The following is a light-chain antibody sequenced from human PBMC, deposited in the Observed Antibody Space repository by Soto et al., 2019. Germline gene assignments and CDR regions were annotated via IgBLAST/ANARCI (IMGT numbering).Light chain of an antibody. J-gene: IGKJ1*01. Sequence: EIVVTQSPATLSVSPGERVTLSCRASQSVSSSLAWYQQRPGQAPRLLIYDTSTRAAGIAARFSGSGSGTEFTLTINSLQSEDFAVYYCQQYVHWPPGTFGQGTKVDIK. V-gene: IGKV3-15*01. CDR3: QQYVHWPPGT. CDR1: QSVSSS. CDR2: DTS.